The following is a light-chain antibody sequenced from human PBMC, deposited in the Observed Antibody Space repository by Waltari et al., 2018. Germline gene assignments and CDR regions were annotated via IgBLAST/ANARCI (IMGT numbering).Light chain of an antibody. J-gene: IGLJ3*02. CDR2: RNN. V-gene: IGLV1-47*03. CDR1: ISNLGTNY. CDR3: ASWDDSLSVGV. Sequence: QSVLTQPPSASGTPGQRVTISCSGSISNLGTNYVYWYQQFPGTAPKLLIQRNNQRPSGVPDRFSGSKSGTSASLAISGLWSEDEADYYCASWDDSLSVGVFGGGTKLTVL.